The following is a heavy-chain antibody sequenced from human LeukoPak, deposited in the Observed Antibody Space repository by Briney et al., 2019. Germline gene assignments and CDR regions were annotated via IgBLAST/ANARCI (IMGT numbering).Heavy chain of an antibody. CDR1: GFTFSSYA. CDR3: ANGVVVTLIDY. D-gene: IGHD2-21*02. CDR2: ISYDGSNK. V-gene: IGHV3-30-3*01. J-gene: IGHJ4*02. Sequence: PGGSLRLSCAASGFTFSSYAMHWVRQAPGKGLEWVAVISYDGSNKYYADSVKGRFTISRDNSKNMVYLQMNSLRAEDTAVYYCANGVVVTLIDYWGQGTLVTVSS.